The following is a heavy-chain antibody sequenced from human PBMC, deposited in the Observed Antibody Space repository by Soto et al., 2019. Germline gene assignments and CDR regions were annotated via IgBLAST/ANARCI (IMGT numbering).Heavy chain of an antibody. Sequence: QVQLVESGGGVVQPGRSLRLSCAASGFTFSSYAMHWVRQAPGKGLEWVAVISYDGSNKYYADSVKGRFTISRDNSKNTLYLQMNGLRAEDTAVYYCARDRSWNDVNDYWGQGTLVTVSS. CDR3: ARDRSWNDVNDY. D-gene: IGHD1-1*01. CDR2: ISYDGSNK. V-gene: IGHV3-30-3*01. CDR1: GFTFSSYA. J-gene: IGHJ4*02.